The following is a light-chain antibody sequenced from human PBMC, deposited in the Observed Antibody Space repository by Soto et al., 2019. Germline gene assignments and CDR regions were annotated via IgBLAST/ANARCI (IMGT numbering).Light chain of an antibody. V-gene: IGKV1-5*01. Sequence: DIQMTQPSTLSASVGDRVTLHCRASQSISTYLAWYQQKPGKAPKVLIYHASNLESGVPSRFSGGGSGTEFTLTISSLQPDDFATYYCQQYYMYSYTLGQRTKLDIK. J-gene: IGKJ2*01. CDR2: HAS. CDR1: QSISTY. CDR3: QQYYMYSYT.